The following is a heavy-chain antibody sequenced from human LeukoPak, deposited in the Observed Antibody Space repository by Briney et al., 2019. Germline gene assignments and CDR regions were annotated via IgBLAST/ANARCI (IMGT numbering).Heavy chain of an antibody. J-gene: IGHJ5*02. CDR1: GYTFTNYD. V-gene: IGHV1-8*01. CDR3: ARGTGSWLRLTRWFDP. CDR2: MNPNSGNT. D-gene: IGHD5-12*01. Sequence: ASVKVSCKASGYTFTNYDINWVRQAIGQGLEWMGWMNPNSGNTDYAQKFQGRVTMTRNTSISTAYMELSSLVSEDTAVYYCARGTGSWLRLTRWFDPWGQGTLVTVSS.